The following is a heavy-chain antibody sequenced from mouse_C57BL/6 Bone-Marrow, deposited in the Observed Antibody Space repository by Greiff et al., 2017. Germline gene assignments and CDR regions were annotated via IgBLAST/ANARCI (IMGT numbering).Heavy chain of an antibody. V-gene: IGHV5-12*01. CDR1: GFTFSDYY. CDR2: ISNGGGST. J-gene: IGHJ3*01. Sequence: EVQLMESGGGLVQPGGSLKLSCAASGFTFSDYYMYWVRQTPEKSLEWVAYISNGGGSTYYPDTVKGRFTISRDNAKNTLYLQMSRLKSEDTAMYYCAGSFAYWGQGTLVTVSA. CDR3: AGSFAY.